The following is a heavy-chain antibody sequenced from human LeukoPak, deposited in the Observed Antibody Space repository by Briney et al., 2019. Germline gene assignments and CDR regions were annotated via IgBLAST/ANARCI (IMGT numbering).Heavy chain of an antibody. J-gene: IGHJ3*02. CDR1: GYTFTGYY. Sequence: GASVKVSCKASGYTFTGYYMHWVRQAPGQGLEWMGIINPSGGSTSYAQKFQGRVTMTRDMSTSTVYMELSSLRSEDTAVYYCASQSITMIVVGAFDIWGQGTMVTVSS. D-gene: IGHD3-22*01. CDR3: ASQSITMIVVGAFDI. CDR2: INPSGGST. V-gene: IGHV1-46*01.